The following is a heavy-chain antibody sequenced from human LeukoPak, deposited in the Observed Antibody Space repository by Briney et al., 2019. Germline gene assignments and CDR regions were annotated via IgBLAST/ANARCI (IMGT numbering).Heavy chain of an antibody. V-gene: IGHV4-34*01. Sequence: KPSETLSLTCAVYGGSFSGYYWSWIRQPPGKGLEWIGEINHSVSTNYNPSLKSRLTISVDTSKNQFSLKLSSVTAADTAVYYCARHSYDYVWGSYRYSGTSGYFDYWGQGTLVTVSS. CDR1: GGSFSGYY. D-gene: IGHD3-16*02. CDR3: ARHSYDYVWGSYRYSGTSGYFDY. CDR2: INHSVST. J-gene: IGHJ4*02.